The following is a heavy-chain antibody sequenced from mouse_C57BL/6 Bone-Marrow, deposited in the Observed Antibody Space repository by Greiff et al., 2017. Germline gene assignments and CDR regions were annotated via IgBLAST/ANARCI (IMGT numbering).Heavy chain of an antibody. V-gene: IGHV14-4*01. D-gene: IGHD2-1*01. CDR3: TTRKLLGYYAMDY. CDR2: IDPENGDT. Sequence: EVQLVESGAELVRPGASVKLSCTASGFNIKDDYMHWVKQRPEQGLEWIGWIDPENGDTEYASKFQGKATITADTSSNTAYLQLSSLTSEDTAVYYCTTRKLLGYYAMDYWGQGTSVTVSS. J-gene: IGHJ4*01. CDR1: GFNIKDDY.